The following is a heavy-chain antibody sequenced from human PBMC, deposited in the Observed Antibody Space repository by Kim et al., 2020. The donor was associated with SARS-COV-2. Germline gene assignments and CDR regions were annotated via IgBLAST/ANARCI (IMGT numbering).Heavy chain of an antibody. Sequence: SQTLSLTCAISGDTVSSTNAAWIWVRQSPSRGLEWLGRTFYRSKWYSDYAPSVKSRTNVGPDTSKNQFSLHLNSVTPGDTAVYYCARVVEGTPDCWGQGILVTVSA. V-gene: IGHV6-1*01. CDR1: GDTVSSTNAA. CDR2: TFYRSKWYS. CDR3: ARVVEGTPDC. J-gene: IGHJ4*02. D-gene: IGHD1-26*01.